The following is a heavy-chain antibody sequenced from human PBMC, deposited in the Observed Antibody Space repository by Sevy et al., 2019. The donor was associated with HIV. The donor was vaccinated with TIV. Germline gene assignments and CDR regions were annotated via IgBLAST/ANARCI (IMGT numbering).Heavy chain of an antibody. V-gene: IGHV4-31*03. CDR1: GGSISSGGYY. CDR2: IYYSGST. D-gene: IGHD3-22*01. CDR3: ARDRDYYDSSGYHNWYFDL. J-gene: IGHJ2*01. Sequence: SETLSLTCTVSGGSISSGGYYWSWIRQHPGKGLEWIGYIYYSGSTYYNPSLKSRVTISVDTSNNQFSLKLSSVTAADTAVYYCARDRDYYDSSGYHNWYFDLWGRGTLVTVSS.